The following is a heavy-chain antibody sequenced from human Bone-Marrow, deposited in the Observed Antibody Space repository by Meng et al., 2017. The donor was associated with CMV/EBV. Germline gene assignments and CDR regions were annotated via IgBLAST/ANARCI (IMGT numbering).Heavy chain of an antibody. CDR3: ARGSGDGYNLGWFDP. D-gene: IGHD5-24*01. CDR1: GGSISSGIYY. Sequence: PEPGPERVNLSQTLSLTCTVSGGSISSGIYYWSWIRQPAGKGLEWIGRIYTSGSTNYNPSLKSRVTISVDTSKNQFSLKLSSVTAADTAVYYCARGSGDGYNLGWFDPWGQGTLVTVSS. J-gene: IGHJ5*02. CDR2: IYTSGST. V-gene: IGHV4-61*02.